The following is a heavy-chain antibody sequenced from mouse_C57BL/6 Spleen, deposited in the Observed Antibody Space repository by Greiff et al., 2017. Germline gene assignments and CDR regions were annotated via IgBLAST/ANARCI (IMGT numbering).Heavy chain of an antibody. CDR2: IYPSDSET. V-gene: IGHV1-61*01. CDR1: GYTFTSYW. CDR3: ARTRYARDY. J-gene: IGHJ4*01. Sequence: QVQLQQPGAELVRPGSSVKLSCKASGYTFTSYWMDWVKQRPGQGLEWIGNIYPSDSETHYNQKFKDKATLTVDKSSSTAYMQLSSLTSEDSAGYYCARTRYARDYWGQGTSVTGSS.